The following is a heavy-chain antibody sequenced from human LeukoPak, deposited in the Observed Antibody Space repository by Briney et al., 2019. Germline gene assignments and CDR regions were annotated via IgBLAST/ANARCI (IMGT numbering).Heavy chain of an antibody. J-gene: IGHJ4*02. CDR3: ASSRDGYNYSDY. CDR2: ISSSSTI. CDR1: GFTFSSYS. V-gene: IGHV3-48*04. D-gene: IGHD5-24*01. Sequence: GGSLRLSCAASGFTFSSYSMNWVRQAPGKGLEWVSYISSSSTIYYADSVKGRFTISRDNAKNSLYLQMNSLRAEDTAVYYCASSRDGYNYSDYWGQGTLVTVSS.